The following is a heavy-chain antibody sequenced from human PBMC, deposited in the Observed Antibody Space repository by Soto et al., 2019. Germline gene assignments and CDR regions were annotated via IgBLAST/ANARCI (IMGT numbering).Heavy chain of an antibody. J-gene: IGHJ4*02. CDR3: AHRRRTYDTGPPVYFDY. Sequence: SGPTLVNPTQTLTLTCTFSGFSLSTSSVGVGWIRQPPGKALEWLALISWNDEKRYSPSLQNRLTITKYTSKNQVVLTLSNMDPVDTATYYCAHRRRTYDTGPPVYFDYWGQGALVTVSS. D-gene: IGHD2-21*01. V-gene: IGHV2-5*01. CDR2: ISWNDEK. CDR1: GFSLSTSSVG.